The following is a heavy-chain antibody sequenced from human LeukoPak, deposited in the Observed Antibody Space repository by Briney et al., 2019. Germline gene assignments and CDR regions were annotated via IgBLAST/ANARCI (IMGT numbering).Heavy chain of an antibody. CDR2: IRSKAYGGTT. D-gene: IGHD2-15*01. V-gene: IGHV3-49*04. CDR3: TRGGYPLYY. Sequence: GGSLRLSCAASGFTFSNAYMNWVRQAPGKGLEWVGFIRSKAYGGTTEYAASVKGRFTISRDDSKSIAYLQMNSLKTEDTAVYYCTRGGYPLYYWGQGTLVTVSS. J-gene: IGHJ4*02. CDR1: GFTFSNAY.